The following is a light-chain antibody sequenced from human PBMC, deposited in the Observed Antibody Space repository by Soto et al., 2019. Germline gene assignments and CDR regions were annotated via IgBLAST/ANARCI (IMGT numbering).Light chain of an antibody. Sequence: DIEMTQSPSSLSASLGDRVTITCRASQSISNYLNWYQHKPGKAPKLLIYAASSLPSGVPTRFSGSGSGTDFTLTISSLQPEDFATYYCQQSYHTPLTFGGGTKVEIK. CDR3: QQSYHTPLT. CDR1: QSISNY. V-gene: IGKV1-39*01. CDR2: AAS. J-gene: IGKJ4*01.